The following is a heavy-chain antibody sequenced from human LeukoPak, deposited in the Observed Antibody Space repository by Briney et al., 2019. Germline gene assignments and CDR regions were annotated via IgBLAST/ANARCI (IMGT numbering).Heavy chain of an antibody. V-gene: IGHV1-69*04. CDR2: IIPILGIA. D-gene: IGHD5-18*01. Sequence: VASVKVSCKASGYTFTGYYMHWVRQAPGQGLEWMGRIIPILGIANYAQKFRGRVTITADKSTSTAYMELSSLRSEDTAVYYCARVDGYSYGHFDYWGQGTLVTVSS. CDR3: ARVDGYSYGHFDY. J-gene: IGHJ4*02. CDR1: GYTFTGYY.